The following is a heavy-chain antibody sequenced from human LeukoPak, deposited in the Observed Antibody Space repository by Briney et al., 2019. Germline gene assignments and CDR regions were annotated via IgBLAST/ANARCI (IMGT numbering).Heavy chain of an antibody. Sequence: GASVKVSCKTSGYTFTSYGMHWVRQAPGQSLEWMGWINGGNGNTKYSEKFQGRVTIIRDTSAGTAYMELSSLRSEDTAVYYCARVPLHDDSGHYYPHWGQGTLVTVSS. V-gene: IGHV1-3*01. CDR2: INGGNGNT. CDR1: GYTFTSYG. CDR3: ARVPLHDDSGHYYPH. D-gene: IGHD3-22*01. J-gene: IGHJ1*01.